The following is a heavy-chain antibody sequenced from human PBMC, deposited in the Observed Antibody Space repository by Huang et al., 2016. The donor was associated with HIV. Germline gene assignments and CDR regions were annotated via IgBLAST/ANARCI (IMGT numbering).Heavy chain of an antibody. CDR2: IQYDGSNK. V-gene: IGHV3-30*02. D-gene: IGHD6-19*01. CDR3: VKETVQWLVTY. CDR1: GFTSSSHG. Sequence: QVQVVESGGGVVQPGGSLRLSCSASGFTSSSHGMHWVRQVPGKGLEWVAFIQYDGSNKYFADSVKGRFTMSRDNSKNTLYLQMNSLRGEDTAVYYCVKETVQWLVTYWGQGTLVTVSS. J-gene: IGHJ4*02.